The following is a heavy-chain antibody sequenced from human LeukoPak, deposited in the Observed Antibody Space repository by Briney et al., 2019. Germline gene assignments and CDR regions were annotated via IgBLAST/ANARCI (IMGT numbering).Heavy chain of an antibody. CDR3: ARGFTYYDFWSGYYNFDY. J-gene: IGHJ4*02. V-gene: IGHV4-38-2*01. D-gene: IGHD3-3*01. CDR1: GYSISSGYY. CDR2: IYHSGST. Sequence: SGTLSLTCAVSGYSISSGYYWGWIRQPPGKGLEWIGSIYHSGSTYYNPSLKSRVTISVDTSKNQFSLKLSSVTAADTAVYYCARGFTYYDFWSGYYNFDYWGQGTLVTVSS.